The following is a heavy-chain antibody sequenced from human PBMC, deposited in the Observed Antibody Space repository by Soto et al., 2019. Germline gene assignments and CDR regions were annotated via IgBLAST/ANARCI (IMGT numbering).Heavy chain of an antibody. Sequence: QVQLQESGPGLVKPSETLSLTCTVSGGSISSYYWSWIRQPPGKGLEWIGYIYYSGSTNYNPSLKSRVTISVDSSKSQFSLKLRAVTAAAPAVYYCARQRRAVIAVAGYWYFDLWGRGTLVTVAS. CDR2: IYYSGST. V-gene: IGHV4-59*08. J-gene: IGHJ2*01. CDR3: ARQRRAVIAVAGYWYFDL. CDR1: GGSISSYY. D-gene: IGHD6-19*01.